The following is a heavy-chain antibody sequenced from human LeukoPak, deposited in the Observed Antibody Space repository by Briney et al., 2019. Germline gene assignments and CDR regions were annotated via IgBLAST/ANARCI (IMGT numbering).Heavy chain of an antibody. V-gene: IGHV3-15*01. D-gene: IGHD3-3*01. CDR2: IYSQSEGGTT. CDR3: CTDYYDFWSGPH. CDR1: GFTFSDAC. J-gene: IGHJ4*02. Sequence: PGGSLRLSCRASGFTFSDACMSWVRQAPGKGLEWVAQIYSQSEGGTTGYAAPVKGGFTISRDDAENTLFLQMNSLKSEDTALYYCCTDYYDFWSGPHWGQGSLVTVSS.